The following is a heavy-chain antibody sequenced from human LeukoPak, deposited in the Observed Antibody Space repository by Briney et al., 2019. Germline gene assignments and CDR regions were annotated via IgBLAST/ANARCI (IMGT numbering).Heavy chain of an antibody. V-gene: IGHV4-31*03. D-gene: IGHD2-21*02. CDR1: GGSISSGGYY. CDR2: IYYSGST. Sequence: PSETLSLTCTVSGGSISSGGYYWSWIRQHPGKGLEWIGYIYYSGSTYYNPSLKSRVTISVDTSKNQFSLKLSSVTAADTAVYYCARDAACGGDCYRDYWFDPWGQGTLVTVSS. J-gene: IGHJ5*02. CDR3: ARDAACGGDCYRDYWFDP.